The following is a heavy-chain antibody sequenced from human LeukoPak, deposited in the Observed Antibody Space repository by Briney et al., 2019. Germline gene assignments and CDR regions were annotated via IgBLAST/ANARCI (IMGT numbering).Heavy chain of an antibody. J-gene: IGHJ6*02. CDR3: ARAPVDGYYYYGMDV. Sequence: SETLSLTCTVSGGSISSYYWSWIRQPPGKGLGWIGYIYYSGSTNYNPSLKSRVTISVDTSKNQFSLKLSSVTAADTAVYYCARAPVDGYYYYGMDVWGQGTTVTVSS. D-gene: IGHD3-9*01. CDR1: GGSISSYY. V-gene: IGHV4-59*01. CDR2: IYYSGST.